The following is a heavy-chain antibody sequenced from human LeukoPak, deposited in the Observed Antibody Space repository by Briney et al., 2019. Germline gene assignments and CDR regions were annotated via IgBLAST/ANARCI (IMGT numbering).Heavy chain of an antibody. Sequence: GGSLRLSCVASGFTFSSYWMSWVRQAPGKGLEWVANIKQDGSENFYVDSVKGRFTISRDNSKNTLYLQMNSLRAEDTAVYYCAKDLTRIAVAYYMDVWGKGTTDTISS. CDR1: GFTFSSYW. CDR3: AKDLTRIAVAYYMDV. D-gene: IGHD6-19*01. J-gene: IGHJ6*03. CDR2: IKQDGSEN. V-gene: IGHV3-7*01.